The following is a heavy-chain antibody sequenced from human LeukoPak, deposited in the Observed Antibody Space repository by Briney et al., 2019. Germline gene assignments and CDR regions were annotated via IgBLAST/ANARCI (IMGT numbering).Heavy chain of an antibody. Sequence: PSETLSLTCNVSGGSISSGGHYWNWIRQPPGKGLEWIGYIFHSGSTYYNPSLESRVKISVDKSKNHFSLKLSSVTAADTAVYYCASLRYFDWFFDYWGQGTLVTVSS. CDR2: IFHSGST. V-gene: IGHV4-31*03. CDR1: GGSISSGGHY. D-gene: IGHD3-9*01. J-gene: IGHJ4*02. CDR3: ASLRYFDWFFDY.